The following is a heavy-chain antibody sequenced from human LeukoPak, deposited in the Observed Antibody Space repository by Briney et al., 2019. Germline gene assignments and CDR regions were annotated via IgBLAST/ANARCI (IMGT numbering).Heavy chain of an antibody. V-gene: IGHV4-59*01. CDR1: GGSISHYY. D-gene: IGHD3-10*01. CDR2: IYNDGDT. Sequence: SETLSLTCTVSGGSISHYYWSWIRQSPGKGLEYIGHIYNDGDTNYNPFLKSRVTISADMSKNHFSLRLRSVTAADTAVYYCARGAGSTYYLWYAPWGQGTLVTVSS. CDR3: ARGAGSTYYLWYAP. J-gene: IGHJ5*02.